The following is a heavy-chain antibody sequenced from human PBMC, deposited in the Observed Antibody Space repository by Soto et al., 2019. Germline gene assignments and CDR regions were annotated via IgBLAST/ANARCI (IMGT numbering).Heavy chain of an antibody. J-gene: IGHJ6*02. CDR3: ASVTRTCISTSSDRYYYGMDV. CDR1: GGSVSSGSYY. V-gene: IGHV4-61*01. D-gene: IGHD2-2*02. CDR2: IYYRGST. Sequence: QVQLQESGPGLVKPSETLSLTCTVSGGSVSSGSYYWSWIRQPPGKGLEWIGYIYYRGSTNYNPSLKRRVTIAVATYENQFSLKLSSVTTADPAVNYCASVTRTCISTSSDRYYYGMDVWGQGTTVTVSS.